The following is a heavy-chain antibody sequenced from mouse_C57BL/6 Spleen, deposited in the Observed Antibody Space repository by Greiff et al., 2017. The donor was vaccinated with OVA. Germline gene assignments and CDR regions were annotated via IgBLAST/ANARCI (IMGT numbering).Heavy chain of an antibody. V-gene: IGHV3-6*01. D-gene: IGHD1-1*01. J-gene: IGHJ1*03. CDR1: GYSITSGYY. CDR2: ISYDGSN. Sequence: EVQLQQSGPGLVKPSQSLSLTCSVTGYSITSGYYWNWIRQFPGNKLEWMGYISYDGSNNYNPSLKNRISITRDTSKNQFFLKLNSVTTEDTATYYCARGDGSSYLRWYFDVWGTGTTVTVSS. CDR3: ARGDGSSYLRWYFDV.